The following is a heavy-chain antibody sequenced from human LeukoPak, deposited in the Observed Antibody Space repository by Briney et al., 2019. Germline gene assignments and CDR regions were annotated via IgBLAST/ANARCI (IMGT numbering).Heavy chain of an antibody. J-gene: IGHJ4*02. CDR3: ARLSVWPPPALGFDY. V-gene: IGHV4-39*01. Sequence: SETLALTCTFSGGSNSSSSYYLGWIRQPPGKGLEWVWSIYYSGSTYYNPSLKSRVTISVDTSKNQFSLKLSSVTAADTAVYYCARLSVWPPPALGFDYWGQGTLVTVSS. D-gene: IGHD3-16*01. CDR2: IYYSGST. CDR1: GGSNSSSSYY.